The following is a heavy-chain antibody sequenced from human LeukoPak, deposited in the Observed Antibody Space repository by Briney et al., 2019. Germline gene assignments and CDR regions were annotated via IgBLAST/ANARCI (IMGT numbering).Heavy chain of an antibody. CDR3: AREIVSAVAGNFDY. V-gene: IGHV3-11*04. D-gene: IGHD6-19*01. J-gene: IGHJ4*02. CDR2: ISNTDETR. CDR1: GFTFSERY. Sequence: GGSLRLSCVASGFTFSERYMSWIRQAPGKGLEWVSYISNTDETRTYADSVKGRFTISRDNAKNSLHLEMNSLRAEDTAVYYCAREIVSAVAGNFDYWGQGTLVTVSS.